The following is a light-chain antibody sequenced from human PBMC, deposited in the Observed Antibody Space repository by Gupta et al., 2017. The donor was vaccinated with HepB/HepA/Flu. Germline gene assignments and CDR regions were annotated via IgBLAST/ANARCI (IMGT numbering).Light chain of an antibody. CDR3: HQRSDWPLFS. CDR1: QSVGTY. V-gene: IGKV3-11*01. CDR2: DAS. Sequence: EIGLTQSPATLSLSPGERATLPRRATQSVGTYLAWYQHKPGQAPRLLIYDASNRATGIPARFSGSGSGTYVTLTISRLEPEDFAVYYCHQRSDWPLFSFGPGTRVDIK. J-gene: IGKJ3*01.